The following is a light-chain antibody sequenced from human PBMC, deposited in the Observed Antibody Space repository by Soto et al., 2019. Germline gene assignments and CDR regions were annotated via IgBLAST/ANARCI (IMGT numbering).Light chain of an antibody. V-gene: IGLV2-23*02. CDR2: EVN. CDR3: CSYAGGNTLV. Sequence: QSALTQPASVSASPGQSINISCTGTSSNVGSYNVVSWYQQQPGKAPKLMIYEVNKRPSGVSDRFSGSKSAYTASLTISGLQPEDEADYYCCSYAGGNTLVFGGGTKLTVL. J-gene: IGLJ2*01. CDR1: SSNVGSYNV.